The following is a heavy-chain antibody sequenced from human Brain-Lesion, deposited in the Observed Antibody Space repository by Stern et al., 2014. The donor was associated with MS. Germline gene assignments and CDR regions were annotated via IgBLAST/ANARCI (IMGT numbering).Heavy chain of an antibody. CDR2: ISVGTDYI. V-gene: IGHV3-21*01. CDR3: ARVDCSGTNCFYYYYGMDV. CDR1: GFTFNSYS. Sequence: EVQLVQSGGGLVKPGGSLRLSCAASGFTFNSYSMNWVRQAPGKGLEWVSSISVGTDYIYYADSVKGRFTISRDNAKNSLFLQMNTLRAEDTGVYYCARVDCSGTNCFYYYYGMDVWGQGTTVTVSS. J-gene: IGHJ6*02. D-gene: IGHD2-2*01.